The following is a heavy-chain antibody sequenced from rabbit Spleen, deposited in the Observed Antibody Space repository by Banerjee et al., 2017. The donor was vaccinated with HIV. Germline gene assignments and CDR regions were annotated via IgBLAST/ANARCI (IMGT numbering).Heavy chain of an antibody. CDR2: IDPVFGIA. J-gene: IGHJ4*01. CDR3: ARRAGVSNSDYYFNL. V-gene: IGHV1S7*01. Sequence: QLEESGGGLVQPGGSLKLFCKASGFDFSSYGVNWVRQAPGKGLEWIGYIDPVFGIAVYASWVNGRFTISRDNAQNTLYLQLNSLTAADTATYFCARRAGVSNSDYYFNLWGQGTLVTVS. CDR1: GFDFSSYG. D-gene: IGHD1-1*01.